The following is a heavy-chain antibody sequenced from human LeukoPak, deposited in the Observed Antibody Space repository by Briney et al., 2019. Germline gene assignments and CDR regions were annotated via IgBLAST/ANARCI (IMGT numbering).Heavy chain of an antibody. CDR3: ARARDPKTTVTPYY. Sequence: PSETLSLTCTVSGGAISSYYWGWIRQSPGRGLEWIGSIHYSGTTYYNPSLKSRVIISVDTSKNQFSLKLSSVTAADTAVYYCARARDPKTTVTPYYWGQGTLVTVSS. CDR2: IHYSGTT. D-gene: IGHD4-11*01. J-gene: IGHJ4*02. V-gene: IGHV4-39*07. CDR1: GGAISSYY.